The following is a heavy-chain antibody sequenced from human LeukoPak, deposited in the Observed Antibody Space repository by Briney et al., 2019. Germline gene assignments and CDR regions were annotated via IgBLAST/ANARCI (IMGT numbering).Heavy chain of an antibody. V-gene: IGHV3-53*01. CDR1: GFTVSSNY. CDR3: AKTGNPPTGDY. J-gene: IGHJ4*02. Sequence: PGGSLRLSCAASGFTVSSNYMSWVRQAPGMGLEWVSVIYSGGATYYADSVKGRFTISRDNSKNTLYLQMNSLRAEDTAVYYCAKTGNPPTGDYWGQGTLVTVSS. CDR2: IYSGGAT. D-gene: IGHD1-1*01.